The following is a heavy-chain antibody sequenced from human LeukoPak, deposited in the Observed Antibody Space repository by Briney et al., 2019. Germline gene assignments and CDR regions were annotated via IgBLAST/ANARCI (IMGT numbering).Heavy chain of an antibody. CDR1: GFTFSSYG. Sequence: PGGSLRLSCAASGFTFSSYGMHWVRQAPGKGLEWIGEINHSGSTNYNPSLKSRVTISVDTSKNQFSLKLSSVTAADTAVYYCARVGSNRLLCSSTSCYGFAFDIWGQGTMVTVSS. V-gene: IGHV4-34*01. J-gene: IGHJ3*02. D-gene: IGHD2-2*01. CDR2: INHSGST. CDR3: ARVGSNRLLCSSTSCYGFAFDI.